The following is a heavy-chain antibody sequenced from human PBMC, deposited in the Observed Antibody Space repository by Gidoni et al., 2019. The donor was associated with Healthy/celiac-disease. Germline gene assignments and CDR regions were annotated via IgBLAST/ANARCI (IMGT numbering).Heavy chain of an antibody. J-gene: IGHJ6*02. D-gene: IGHD5-12*01. CDR2: IIPIFGTA. Sequence: QVQLVQSGAEVKKPGSSVKVSCKASGGTFSSYAISWVRQAPGQGLEWMGGIIPIFGTANYAQKFQGRVTITADKSTSTAYMELSSLRSEDTAVYYCARDRVAMATMLYYYGMDVWGQGTTVTVSS. V-gene: IGHV1-69*06. CDR3: ARDRVAMATMLYYYGMDV. CDR1: GGTFSSYA.